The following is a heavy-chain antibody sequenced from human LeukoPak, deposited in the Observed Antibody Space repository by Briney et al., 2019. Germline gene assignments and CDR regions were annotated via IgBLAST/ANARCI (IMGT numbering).Heavy chain of an antibody. Sequence: SQTLSLTCGISGDSVSTNGVAWTWIRQSPSRGLEWLGRTYYRSKWYNDYAVSVKSRITINPDTSRNQFSLQLNSVTPEDTVVYYCARGRSSAFDTWGQGTVVTVSS. J-gene: IGHJ3*02. CDR2: TYYRSKWYN. V-gene: IGHV6-1*01. CDR1: GDSVSTNGVA. CDR3: ARGRSSAFDT.